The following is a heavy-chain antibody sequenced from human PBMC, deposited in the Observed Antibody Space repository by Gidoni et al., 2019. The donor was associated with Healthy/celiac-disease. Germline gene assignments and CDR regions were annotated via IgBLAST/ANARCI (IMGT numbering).Heavy chain of an antibody. CDR2: INAGNGNT. V-gene: IGHV1-3*01. D-gene: IGHD3-10*01. CDR3: ARSLWLGPPEPYGMDV. CDR1: GYSFTSYA. Sequence: QVQLVQSGAEVKKPGASVKVSCKASGYSFTSYAMHCVRQAPGQRLEWMGWINAGNGNTKYSQKFQGRVTITRDTSASTAYMELSSLRSEDTAVYYCARSLWLGPPEPYGMDVWGQGTTVTVSS. J-gene: IGHJ6*02.